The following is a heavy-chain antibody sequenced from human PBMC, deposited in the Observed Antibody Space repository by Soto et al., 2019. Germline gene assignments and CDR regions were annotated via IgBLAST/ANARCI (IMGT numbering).Heavy chain of an antibody. D-gene: IGHD2-15*01. CDR2: IGTAGDT. V-gene: IGHV3-13*01. Sequence: PGGSLRLSCEASGFTFSGFDMHWVRQPTGKGLEWVSTIGTAGDTYYAVSVKSRFTISRDNAKNSLSLQMNSLRAGDTAVYFCARGQEVGAHFFDSWGQGTQVNVSS. J-gene: IGHJ4*02. CDR1: GFTFSGFD. CDR3: ARGQEVGAHFFDS.